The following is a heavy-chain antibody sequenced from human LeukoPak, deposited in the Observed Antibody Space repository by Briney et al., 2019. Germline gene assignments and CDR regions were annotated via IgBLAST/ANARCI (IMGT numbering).Heavy chain of an antibody. Sequence: SETLSLTCAVYGGSFSGNYWNWIRQPPGKGLEWIGYIYYSGSTNYNPSLKSRVTISIDTSKNQFSLKLISVTAADTAMYYCARDRDYYDTSLGYWGQGTLVTVSS. CDR1: GGSFSGNY. J-gene: IGHJ4*02. V-gene: IGHV4-59*01. D-gene: IGHD3-22*01. CDR3: ARDRDYYDTSLGY. CDR2: IYYSGST.